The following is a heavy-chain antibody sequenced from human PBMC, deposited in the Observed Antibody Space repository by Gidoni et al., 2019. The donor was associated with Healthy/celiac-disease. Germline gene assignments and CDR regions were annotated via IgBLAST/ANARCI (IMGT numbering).Heavy chain of an antibody. Sequence: EVQLVESGGGLVKPGWSLRLSGAASGFTFSNAWMSWVRQAPGKGLEWVGRIKSKTDGGTTDYAAPVKGRFTISRDDSKNTLYLQMNSLNTEDTAVYYCTTRSYSYLQTDYWGQGTLVTVSS. V-gene: IGHV3-15*01. CDR1: GFTFSNAW. J-gene: IGHJ4*02. CDR2: IKSKTDGGTT. D-gene: IGHD1-26*01. CDR3: TTRSYSYLQTDY.